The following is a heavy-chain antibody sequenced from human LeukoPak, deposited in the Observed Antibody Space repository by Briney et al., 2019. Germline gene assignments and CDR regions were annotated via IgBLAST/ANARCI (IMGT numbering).Heavy chain of an antibody. J-gene: IGHJ6*03. CDR1: GFSLSTSGVG. V-gene: IGHV2-5*01. CDR3: ARWTLVRGDDYYYMDV. Sequence: SGPTLVNPTQTLTLTCTFSGFSLSTSGVGVGWIRQPPGKALEWLALIYWNDYKRYSPSLKSRLTITKDTSKNQVVLTMTNMDPVDTATYYCARWTLVRGDDYYYMDVWGKGTTVTISS. CDR2: IYWNDYK. D-gene: IGHD3-10*01.